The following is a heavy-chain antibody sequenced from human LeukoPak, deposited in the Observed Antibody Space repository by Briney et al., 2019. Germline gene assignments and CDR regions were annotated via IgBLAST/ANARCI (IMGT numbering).Heavy chain of an antibody. V-gene: IGHV4-59*01. J-gene: IGHJ6*02. CDR1: GGSISSYY. D-gene: IGHD3-9*01. Sequence: SETLSLTCTVSGGSISSYYWNWIRQPPGKGLEWIGYIYYSGSTNYNPSLKSRITMSVDTSRNQFSLKLSSVTAADTAVYYCATTSPVGGYFDWPNYYYYGMDVWGQGTTVTVSS. CDR3: ATTSPVGGYFDWPNYYYYGMDV. CDR2: IYYSGST.